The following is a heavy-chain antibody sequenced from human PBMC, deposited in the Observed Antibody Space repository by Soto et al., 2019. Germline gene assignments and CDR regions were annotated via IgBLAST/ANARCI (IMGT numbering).Heavy chain of an antibody. CDR1: GASISTSY. D-gene: IGHD2-15*01. J-gene: IGHJ6*02. CDR3: SRDWIVVSPTRDRDHHGVDV. CDR2: VDYSGNP. V-gene: IGHV4-59*08. Sequence: SETLSLTCTISGASISTSYWSWIRQSPEKGLEWIGYVDYSGNPNYNPSLESRVTIAVDTLKDPFSLKLKSPTAADTAVYYFSRDWIVVSPTRDRDHHGVDVWGQGATVTVS.